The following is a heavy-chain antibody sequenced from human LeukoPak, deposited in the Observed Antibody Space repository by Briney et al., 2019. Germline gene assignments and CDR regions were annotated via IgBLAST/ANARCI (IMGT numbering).Heavy chain of an antibody. D-gene: IGHD5-18*01. CDR2: ISGSGGST. J-gene: IGHJ3*02. CDR3: AKDKAGYTAMVYDAFDI. CDR1: GFTFSSYA. V-gene: IGHV3-23*01. Sequence: PGGSLRLSCAASGFTFSSYAMSWVRQAPGKGLEWVSAISGSGGSTYYADSVKGRFTISRDNSKNTLYLQMNSLRAEDTAVYYCAKDKAGYTAMVYDAFDIWGQGTVVTVSS.